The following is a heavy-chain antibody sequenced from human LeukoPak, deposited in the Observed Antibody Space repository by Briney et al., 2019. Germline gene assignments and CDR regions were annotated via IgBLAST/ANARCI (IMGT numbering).Heavy chain of an antibody. CDR3: AKDHRITMVRGVITGSQYFDY. Sequence: PGGSLRLSCAASGFTFSSYAMSWVRQAPGKGLEWVSAISGSGGSTNYADSVKGRFTISRDNSKNTLYLQMNSLRAEDTAVYYCAKDHRITMVRGVITGSQYFDYWGRGTLVTVSS. J-gene: IGHJ4*02. V-gene: IGHV3-23*01. D-gene: IGHD3-10*01. CDR2: ISGSGGST. CDR1: GFTFSSYA.